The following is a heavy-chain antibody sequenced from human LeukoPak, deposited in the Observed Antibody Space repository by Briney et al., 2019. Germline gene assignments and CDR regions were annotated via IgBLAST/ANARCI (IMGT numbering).Heavy chain of an antibody. Sequence: GGPMLVYCGSAGFVLGKCVELWVRRTIGKELEWVSTINSGGNTYYADSMKGRFTISRDNSKNPLFLQMNSLRVEDTGVYYCSKDPPISAAGPRYSDRWGQGTLVTVSS. V-gene: IGHV3-23*01. D-gene: IGHD6-13*01. J-gene: IGHJ4*02. CDR3: SKDPPISAAGPRYSDR. CDR2: INSGGNT. CDR1: GFVLGKCV.